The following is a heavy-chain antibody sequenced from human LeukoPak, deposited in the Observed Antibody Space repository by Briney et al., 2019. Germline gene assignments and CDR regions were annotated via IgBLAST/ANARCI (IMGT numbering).Heavy chain of an antibody. D-gene: IGHD2-2*01. J-gene: IGHJ6*03. CDR1: GYTFTSYY. Sequence: GASVKVSCKASGYTFTSYYMHWVRQAPGQGLEWMGIINPSGGSTSYAQKFQGRVTMTRDMSTSTVYMELSSLRSEDTAVYYCARADIVVVPAAIPDRYYYYYMDVWGKGTTATVSS. V-gene: IGHV1-46*01. CDR3: ARADIVVVPAAIPDRYYYYYMDV. CDR2: INPSGGST.